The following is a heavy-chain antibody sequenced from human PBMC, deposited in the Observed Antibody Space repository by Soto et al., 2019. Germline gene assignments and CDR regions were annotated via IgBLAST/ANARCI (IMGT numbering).Heavy chain of an antibody. CDR1: GGTFSSYA. Sequence: SVKVSCKASGGTFSSYAISWVRQAPGQGLEWMGGIIPIFGTANYAQKFQGRVTITADESTSTAYMELSSLRSGDTAVYYCARRGDIVVVPAAAYYYYYGMDVWRQGTTVTVSS. D-gene: IGHD2-2*01. J-gene: IGHJ6*02. CDR2: IIPIFGTA. CDR3: ARRGDIVVVPAAAYYYYYGMDV. V-gene: IGHV1-69*13.